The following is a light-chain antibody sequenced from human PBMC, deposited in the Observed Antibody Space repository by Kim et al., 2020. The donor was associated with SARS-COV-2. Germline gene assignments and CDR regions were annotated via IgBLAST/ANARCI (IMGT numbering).Light chain of an antibody. CDR1: PSNIGSYT. J-gene: IGLJ3*02. V-gene: IGLV1-44*01. Sequence: GQRVTIYCSGRPSNIGSYTVNWYQHLPGTAPKLLIYTNNPRPSGGPDRFSGSKSGTSASLAISGLQCEDEADYCCATWDGSLNGWVFGGGTQLTVL. CDR2: TNN. CDR3: ATWDGSLNGWV.